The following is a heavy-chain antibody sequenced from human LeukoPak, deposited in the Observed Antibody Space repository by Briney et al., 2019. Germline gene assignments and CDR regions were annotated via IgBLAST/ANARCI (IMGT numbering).Heavy chain of an antibody. CDR2: ISGSGGST. CDR1: GFTFSSDA. CDR3: ASATVTRGFLPDY. J-gene: IGHJ4*02. V-gene: IGHV3-23*01. Sequence: PGRSLRLSCAAAGFTFSSDAMSCVRQAPGKGLEWVSAISGSGGSTYYADSVKGRFTISRDNSKNTLYLQMNSLRAEDTAVYYCASATVTRGFLPDYWGQGTLVTVSS. D-gene: IGHD4-17*01.